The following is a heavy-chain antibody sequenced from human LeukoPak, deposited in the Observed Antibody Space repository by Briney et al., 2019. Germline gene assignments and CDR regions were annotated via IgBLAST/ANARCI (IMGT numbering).Heavy chain of an antibody. J-gene: IGHJ6*03. Sequence: SETLSLTCAVSVGSISSYYWSWIRQPPGKGLECIGYIYYSGSTNYNPSLKSRVDISVDTSKNQFSLKLSSETAADKAVYYCARVRITMVRGVRNYYYMDVWGKGTTVTVSS. V-gene: IGHV4-59*01. CDR3: ARVRITMVRGVRNYYYMDV. CDR1: VGSISSYY. D-gene: IGHD3-10*01. CDR2: IYYSGST.